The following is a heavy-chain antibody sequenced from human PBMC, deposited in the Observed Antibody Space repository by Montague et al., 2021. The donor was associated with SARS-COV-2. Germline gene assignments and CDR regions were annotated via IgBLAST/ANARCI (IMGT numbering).Heavy chain of an antibody. V-gene: IGHV4-59*12. Sequence: SETLSLTCTVSGGSISSYYWSWIRQPPGKGLEWIGYIYYSGSTKYNPSLKSRVTISVDTSKNQFSLNLSSVTAADTAVYYCVRERIRLWSWGMDVWGQGTTATVSS. J-gene: IGHJ6*02. D-gene: IGHD5-18*01. CDR2: IYYSGST. CDR3: VRERIRLWSWGMDV. CDR1: GGSISSYY.